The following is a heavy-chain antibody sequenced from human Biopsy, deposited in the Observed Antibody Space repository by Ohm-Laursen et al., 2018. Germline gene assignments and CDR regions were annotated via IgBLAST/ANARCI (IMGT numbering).Heavy chain of an antibody. J-gene: IGHJ6*02. D-gene: IGHD4-11*01. Sequence: GTLSLTCTVSGDSVTKYYWSWIRQPPGKGLEWIGHIYYSVMTNYNPSLQSRVPISVDTSRNQVSLTLSSVTAADTAVYYCARDSGILNYGNFKYYHYYGMDVWGQGTKVTVSS. V-gene: IGHV4-59*02. CDR2: IYYSVMT. CDR3: ARDSGILNYGNFKYYHYYGMDV. CDR1: GDSVTKYY.